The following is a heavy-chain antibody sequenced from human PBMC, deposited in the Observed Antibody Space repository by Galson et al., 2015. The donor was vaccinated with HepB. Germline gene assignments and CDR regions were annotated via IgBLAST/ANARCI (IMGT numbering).Heavy chain of an antibody. D-gene: IGHD3-16*01. V-gene: IGHV1-18*01. J-gene: IGHJ4*02. Sequence: SVKVSCKASGYTFTNYGISWVRQAPGQGLEWMGWISAYSGNTKYTQKLQGRVSMTTETYTSTAYMELRSLKSDDTAVYYCARDMDYDYVRERKWHRWGLDYWGQGTLVTVSS. CDR1: GYTFTNYG. CDR3: ARDMDYDYVRERKWHRWGLDY. CDR2: ISAYSGNT.